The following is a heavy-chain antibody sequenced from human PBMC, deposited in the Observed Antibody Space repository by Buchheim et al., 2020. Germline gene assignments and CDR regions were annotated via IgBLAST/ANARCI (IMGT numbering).Heavy chain of an antibody. Sequence: QVQLVQSGPEVKKPGASVKVSCKASGYTFTTFGITWVRQAPGQGLEWLGWVSANNGRTDYAQKVQGRVTMTTDTSASTAYMELRSLSSDDTAVYYCARGSVTVDYWGQGTL. D-gene: IGHD4-11*01. J-gene: IGHJ4*02. CDR3: ARGSVTVDY. CDR1: GYTFTTFG. V-gene: IGHV1-18*01. CDR2: VSANNGRT.